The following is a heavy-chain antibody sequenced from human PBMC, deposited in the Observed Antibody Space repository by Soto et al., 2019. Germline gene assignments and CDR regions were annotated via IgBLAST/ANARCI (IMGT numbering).Heavy chain of an antibody. CDR3: ARAFLFCSGGSCYSGAFDI. Sequence: QVQLQESGPGLVKPSGTLSLTCAVSSGSISSSNWWSWVRQPPGKGLEWIGEIYHSGSTNYNPSLKSRVTISVDKSKIQFSLKLSSVTAADTAVYYCARAFLFCSGGSCYSGAFDIWGQGTMVTVSS. D-gene: IGHD2-15*01. CDR2: IYHSGST. J-gene: IGHJ3*02. CDR1: SGSISSSNW. V-gene: IGHV4-4*02.